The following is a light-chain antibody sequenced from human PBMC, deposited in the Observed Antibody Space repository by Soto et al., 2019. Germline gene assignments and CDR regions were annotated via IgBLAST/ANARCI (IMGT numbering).Light chain of an antibody. CDR2: GNN. CDR1: SSNLGAGYD. Sequence: QSVLTQPPSVSGAPGQRVTNSCTGTSSNLGAGYDVHWYQQLPGTAPKLLIYGNNNRPSGVPDRFSGSQSGTSASLVITGLQAEDEADYYCQSYDNIVTANLLFGGGTKLTVL. CDR3: QSYDNIVTANLL. V-gene: IGLV1-40*01. J-gene: IGLJ2*01.